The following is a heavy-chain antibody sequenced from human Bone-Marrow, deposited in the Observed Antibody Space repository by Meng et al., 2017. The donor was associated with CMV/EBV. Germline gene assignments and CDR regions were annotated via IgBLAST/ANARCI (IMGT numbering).Heavy chain of an antibody. CDR2: ISAYNGNT. CDR3: ARVGELWFGEGRADY. J-gene: IGHJ4*02. Sequence: SGYSFTSYGISWMRQAPGQGIEWMGWISAYNGNTNNAQKLQGRVSMTTDTTTSTAYMELRSLRSDDTAVYYCARVGELWFGEGRADYWGQGTLVTVSS. CDR1: GYSFTSYG. V-gene: IGHV1-18*01. D-gene: IGHD3-10*01.